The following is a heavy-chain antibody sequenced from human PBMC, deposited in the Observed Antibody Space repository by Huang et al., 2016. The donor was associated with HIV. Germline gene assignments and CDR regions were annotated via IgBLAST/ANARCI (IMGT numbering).Heavy chain of an antibody. CDR3: VHRLRYGKWYVDY. CDR1: GFSLTSSGVA. CDR2: SYWDNEA. J-gene: IGHJ4*02. Sequence: QITLKESGPTLVKPTQTLTLTCTFSGFSLTSSGVAVGWLRQPPGKALEWLALSYWDNEARFSPSLKTRLTITKDTPKNEVVLTMTNMDPVDTATYYCVHRLRYGKWYVDYWGQGVLVTVSS. D-gene: IGHD6-13*01. V-gene: IGHV2-5*02.